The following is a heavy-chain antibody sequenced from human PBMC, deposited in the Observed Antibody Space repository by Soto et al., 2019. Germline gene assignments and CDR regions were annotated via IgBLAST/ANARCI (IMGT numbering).Heavy chain of an antibody. CDR2: INACNGKT. CDR3: ARDHRNKYDYIWGSYRHDAFDI. J-gene: IGHJ3*02. D-gene: IGHD3-16*02. CDR1: GYTFTSYA. V-gene: IGHV1-3*01. Sequence: GASVKVSCKASGYTFTSYAMRWVRQAPGQRLEWMGWINACNGKTKYSQKFQGRVTMTRDTSASTAYMELRSLRSDDTAVYYCARDHRNKYDYIWGSYRHDAFDIWGQGTMVTVSS.